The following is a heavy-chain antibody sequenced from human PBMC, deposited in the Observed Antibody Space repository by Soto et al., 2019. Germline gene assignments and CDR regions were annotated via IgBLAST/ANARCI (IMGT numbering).Heavy chain of an antibody. CDR2: ITPLFGTA. D-gene: IGHD3-9*01. J-gene: IGHJ4*02. Sequence: QVQLVQSGTEVKKPRSSVKVSCKASGGTFSNYAISWVRQAPGQGLEWMGGITPLFGTANYAQRFQGRVTITADESTSTAYMELSSLRSEDTAIYYCARGWSYDILTGYSYWGQGTLVTVSS. V-gene: IGHV1-69*01. CDR1: GGTFSNYA. CDR3: ARGWSYDILTGYSY.